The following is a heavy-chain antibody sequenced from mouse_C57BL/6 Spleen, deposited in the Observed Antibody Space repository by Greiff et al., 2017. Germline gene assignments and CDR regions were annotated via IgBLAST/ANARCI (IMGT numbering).Heavy chain of an antibody. CDR3: ATYLTLAY. D-gene: IGHD1-1*01. CDR1: GYTFTGYW. V-gene: IGHV1-9*01. J-gene: IGHJ3*01. CDR2: ILPGSGST. Sequence: VHLVESGAELMKPGASVKLSCKATGYTFTGYWIEWVKQRPGHGLEWIGEILPGSGSTNYNEKFKGKATFTADTSSNTAYMQLSSLTTEDSAIYYCATYLTLAYWGQGTLVTVSA.